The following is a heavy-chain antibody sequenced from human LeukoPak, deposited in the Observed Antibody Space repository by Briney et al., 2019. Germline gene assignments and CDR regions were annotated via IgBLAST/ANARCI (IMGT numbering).Heavy chain of an antibody. CDR2: ISGSGGST. D-gene: IGHD2-15*01. V-gene: IGHV3-23*01. CDR1: GFTFSSYA. Sequence: GGSLRLSCAASGFTFSSYAMSWVRQAPGKGLEWVSAISGSGGSTYYADSVKGRFTISRDNSKNTLYLQMNSLRAEDTAVYYCAKDKLGYCSGGSWPLPSFEYWGQGTLVTVSS. CDR3: AKDKLGYCSGGSWPLPSFEY. J-gene: IGHJ4*02.